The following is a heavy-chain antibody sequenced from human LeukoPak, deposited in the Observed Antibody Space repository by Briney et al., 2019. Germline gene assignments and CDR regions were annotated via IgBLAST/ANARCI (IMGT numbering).Heavy chain of an antibody. Sequence: ASVKVSCKASGYTFTGYYMHWVRQAPGQGLEWMGRINPNSGGTNYAQKFQGRVTMTRNTSISTAYMELSSLRSEDTAVYYCARGGYCSSTSCRRDDYWGQGTLVTVSS. V-gene: IGHV1-2*06. D-gene: IGHD2-2*01. J-gene: IGHJ4*02. CDR2: INPNSGGT. CDR3: ARGGYCSSTSCRRDDY. CDR1: GYTFTGYY.